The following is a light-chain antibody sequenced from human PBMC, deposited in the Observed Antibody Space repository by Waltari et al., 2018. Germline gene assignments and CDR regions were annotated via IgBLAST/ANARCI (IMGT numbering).Light chain of an antibody. CDR1: SLRTYY. J-gene: IGLJ2*01. CDR3: HSRDSSGDVV. V-gene: IGLV3-19*01. Sequence: SSELTQDPAVSVALGPTVRLTCQGDSLRTYYVSWFQQKPGQAPALVIYGKNNRPSGIPDRFSASTSGSTSSLTIIGAQAEDEADYYCHSRDSSGDVVIGGGTKLTVV. CDR2: GKN.